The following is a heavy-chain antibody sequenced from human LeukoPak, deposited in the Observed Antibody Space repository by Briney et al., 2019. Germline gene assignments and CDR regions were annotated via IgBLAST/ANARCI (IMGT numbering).Heavy chain of an antibody. Sequence: GGSLRLSCAASGFTVSSNYMSWVRQAPGKGLEWVSVIYSGGSTYYADSVKGRFTISRDNSKNTLYLQMNSLRAEDTAVYYCASGSGSYQPFFDYWGQGTLVTVSS. CDR3: ASGSGSYQPFFDY. V-gene: IGHV3-66*02. D-gene: IGHD3-10*01. CDR2: IYSGGST. J-gene: IGHJ4*02. CDR1: GFTVSSNY.